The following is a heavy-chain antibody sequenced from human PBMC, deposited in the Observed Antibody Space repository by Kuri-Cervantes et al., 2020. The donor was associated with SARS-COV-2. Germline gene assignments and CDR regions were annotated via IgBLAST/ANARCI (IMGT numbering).Heavy chain of an antibody. Sequence: GESLKISCAASGFSFDSYAMHWVRQAPGKGLEYLSGIYSNGDTTFYADSVKGRFTISRDNHKNTLYLQMGSLRADDTAIYYCVKAVYYYDGSGYPRWDAFDVWGQGTTVTVSS. CDR1: GFSFDSYA. V-gene: IGHV3-64D*08. D-gene: IGHD3-22*01. CDR3: VKAVYYYDGSGYPRWDAFDV. J-gene: IGHJ3*01. CDR2: IYSNGDTT.